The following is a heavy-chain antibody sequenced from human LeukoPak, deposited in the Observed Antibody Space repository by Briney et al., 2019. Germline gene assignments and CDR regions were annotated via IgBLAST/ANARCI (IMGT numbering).Heavy chain of an antibody. V-gene: IGHV4-38-2*02. CDR2: IYHSGST. D-gene: IGHD1-26*01. CDR3: ARIVGATHLDY. Sequence: SSETLSLTCTVSGYSISSGYYWGWIRQPPGKGLEWIGSIYHSGSTYYNPSLKSRVTISVDTSKNQFSLQLNSVTPEDTAVYYCARIVGATHLDYWGQGTLVTVSS. J-gene: IGHJ4*02. CDR1: GYSISSGYY.